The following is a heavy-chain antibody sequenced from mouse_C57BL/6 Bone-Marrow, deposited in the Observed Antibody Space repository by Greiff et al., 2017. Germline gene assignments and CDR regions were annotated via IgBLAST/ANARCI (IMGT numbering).Heavy chain of an antibody. J-gene: IGHJ4*01. CDR1: GFSLTSYG. V-gene: IGHV2-5*01. CDR2: IWRGGSK. D-gene: IGHD2-5*01. Sequence: VQGVESGPGLVQPSQSLSITCTVSGFSLTSYGVHWVRQSPGKGLEWLGVIWRGGSKDYNAAFMSRLSITKDNSTGQVLFKMNSLQADDTAIYYCAKYYYSIYYYAMDYWGQGTSVTVSS. CDR3: AKYYYSIYYYAMDY.